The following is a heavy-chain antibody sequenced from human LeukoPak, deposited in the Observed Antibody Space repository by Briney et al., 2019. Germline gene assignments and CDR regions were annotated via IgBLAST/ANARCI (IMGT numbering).Heavy chain of an antibody. CDR3: ARDLTPYVWGSYRYPSDY. V-gene: IGHV1-18*01. CDR1: GYTFTSYG. J-gene: IGHJ4*02. D-gene: IGHD3-16*02. CDR2: ISAYNGDT. Sequence: ASVKVSCKASGYTFTSYGISWVRQAPGQGLEWMGWISAYNGDTNYAQKLQGRVTMTTDTSTSTAYMELRSQRSDDTAVYYCARDLTPYVWGSYRYPSDYWGQGTLVTVSS.